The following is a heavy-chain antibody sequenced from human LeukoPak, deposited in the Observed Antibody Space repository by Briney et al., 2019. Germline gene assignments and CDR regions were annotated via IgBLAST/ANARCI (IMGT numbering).Heavy chain of an antibody. CDR1: GFTFSSYE. J-gene: IGHJ4*02. CDR2: ISSSGSTI. CDR3: ARAKYDFWSGYYTGIGSY. V-gene: IGHV3-48*03. D-gene: IGHD3-3*01. Sequence: GGSLRLSCAASGFTFSSYEMNWVRQAPGKGLEWVSYISSSGSTIYYADSVKGRFTISRDNAKNSLYLQMNSLRAEDTAVYYCARAKYDFWSGYYTGIGSYWGQGTLVTVSS.